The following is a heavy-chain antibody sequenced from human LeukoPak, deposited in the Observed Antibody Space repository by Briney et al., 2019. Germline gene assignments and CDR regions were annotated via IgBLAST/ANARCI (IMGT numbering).Heavy chain of an antibody. V-gene: IGHV3-74*01. J-gene: IGHJ4*02. CDR2: ISGDGSIT. CDR1: GFTFSSYG. CDR3: ARSQFDY. Sequence: GGSLRLSCAASGFTFSSYGMHWVRQAPGKGLVWVSRISGDGSITTYADSVKGRFTISRDNTKNILYLQMNSLRDEDTATYYCARSQFDYWGQGILVTVS.